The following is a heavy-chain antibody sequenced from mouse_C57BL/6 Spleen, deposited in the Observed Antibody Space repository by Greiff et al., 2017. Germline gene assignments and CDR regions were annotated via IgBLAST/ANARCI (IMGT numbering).Heavy chain of an antibody. D-gene: IGHD2-10*01. V-gene: IGHV1-15*01. CDR1: GYTFTDYE. CDR2: IDPETGGT. J-gene: IGHJ2*01. Sequence: VKLQESGAELVRPGASVTLSCKASGYTFTDYEMHWVKQTPVHGLEWIGAIDPETGGTAYNQKFKGKAILTADKSSSTAYMELRSLTSEDSAVYYCTRESSYYCNYDYWGQGTTLTVSS. CDR3: TRESSYYCNYDY.